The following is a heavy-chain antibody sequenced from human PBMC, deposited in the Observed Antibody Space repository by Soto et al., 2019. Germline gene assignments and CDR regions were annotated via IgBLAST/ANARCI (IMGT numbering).Heavy chain of an antibody. CDR1: GYSFTSCW. Sequence: GESLKISCKGSGYSFTSCWIGWVRQMPGKGLEWMGIIYPGDSDTRYSPSFQGQVTISADKSISTAYLQWSSLKASDTAMYYCARHLGSRGRPGTYYYYYGMDVWGQGTTVTVSS. CDR2: IYPGDSDT. D-gene: IGHD6-13*01. CDR3: ARHLGSRGRPGTYYYYYGMDV. J-gene: IGHJ6*02. V-gene: IGHV5-51*01.